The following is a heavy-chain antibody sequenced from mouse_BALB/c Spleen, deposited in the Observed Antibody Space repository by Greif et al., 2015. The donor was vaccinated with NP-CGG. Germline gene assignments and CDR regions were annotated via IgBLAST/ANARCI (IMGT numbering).Heavy chain of an antibody. V-gene: IGHV14-3*02. CDR1: GFNIKDTY. Sequence: VQLQQPGAELVKPGASVKLSCTASGFNIKDTYMHWVKQRPEQGLEWIGRIDPANGNTKYDLKFQGKATITADTSSNTAYLQLSSLTSEDTAVYYCARGWVYYGNYAAMDYWGQGTSVTVSS. CDR3: ARGWVYYGNYAAMDY. J-gene: IGHJ4*01. CDR2: IDPANGNT. D-gene: IGHD2-1*01.